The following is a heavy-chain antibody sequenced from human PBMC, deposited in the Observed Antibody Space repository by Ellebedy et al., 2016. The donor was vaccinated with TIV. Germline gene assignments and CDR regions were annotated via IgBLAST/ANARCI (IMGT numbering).Heavy chain of an antibody. D-gene: IGHD5-12*01. Sequence: GESLKISCVASGFIFSSNNMNWVRQAPGKGLEWVSSSSRSSSHIYYADSVKGRFTISRDNAKNSLYLQMNSLRAEDTAVYYCARWYIVTSMLYGMDVWGQGTTVTVSS. CDR2: SSRSSSHI. J-gene: IGHJ6*02. V-gene: IGHV3-21*01. CDR3: ARWYIVTSMLYGMDV. CDR1: GFIFSSNN.